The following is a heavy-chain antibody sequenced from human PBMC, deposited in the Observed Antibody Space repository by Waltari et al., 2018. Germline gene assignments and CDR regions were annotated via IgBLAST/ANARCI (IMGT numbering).Heavy chain of an antibody. CDR2: VNRAGSST. CDR3: TREPSPDSGGYFYYYMDV. V-gene: IGHV3-74*01. D-gene: IGHD3-22*01. Sequence: EVQLVESGGGLVQPGGSLRLSCAASGFTFSSYWMHWVRQAPGKGLVWVHRVNRAGSSTICADPVKGRFTTSMDNSNTRLYLQMNSLRAEDTAVYYCTREPSPDSGGYFYYYMDVGGKGTTVTVSS. J-gene: IGHJ6*03. CDR1: GFTFSSYW.